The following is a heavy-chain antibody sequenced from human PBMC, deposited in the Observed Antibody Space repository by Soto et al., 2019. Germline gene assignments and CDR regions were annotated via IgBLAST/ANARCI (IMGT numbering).Heavy chain of an antibody. Sequence: LRLSCAASGFTFTRYSMNWVRQAPGKGLEWVSSISSTTNYIYYGDSMKGRFTISRDNAKNSLYLEMNSLRGEDTAVYYCARESEDLTSNFDYWGQGTLVTV. CDR2: ISSTTNYI. CDR3: ARESEDLTSNFDY. V-gene: IGHV3-21*06. CDR1: GFTFTRYS. J-gene: IGHJ4*02.